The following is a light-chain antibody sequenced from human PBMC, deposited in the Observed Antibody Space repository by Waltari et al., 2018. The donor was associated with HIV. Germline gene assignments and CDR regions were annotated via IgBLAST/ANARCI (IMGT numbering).Light chain of an antibody. V-gene: IGLV3-25*03. CDR2: KDS. CDR1: ALPKQY. J-gene: IGLJ2*01. CDR3: QSADSSGVV. Sequence: SYELTQPPSVSVSPGQTARITCSGDALPKQYAYWYQQKPGQAPVLVIYKDSERPSGIPERFYGSSSGTTVTLTISGVQAEDEADYYCQSADSSGVVFGGGTKLTVL.